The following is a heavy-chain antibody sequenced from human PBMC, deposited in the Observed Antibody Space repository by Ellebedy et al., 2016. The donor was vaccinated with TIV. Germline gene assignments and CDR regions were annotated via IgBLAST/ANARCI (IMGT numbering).Heavy chain of an antibody. Sequence: AASVKVSCKASGYTFTSYDINWVRQATGQGLEWMGWMNPNSGNTGYAQKFQGRATMTRNTSINTAYMELRSLRSEDTAVYYCARPMTTVTPRGYFDSWGQGTLVTVSS. CDR3: ARPMTTVTPRGYFDS. D-gene: IGHD4-17*01. V-gene: IGHV1-8*01. J-gene: IGHJ4*02. CDR2: MNPNSGNT. CDR1: GYTFTSYD.